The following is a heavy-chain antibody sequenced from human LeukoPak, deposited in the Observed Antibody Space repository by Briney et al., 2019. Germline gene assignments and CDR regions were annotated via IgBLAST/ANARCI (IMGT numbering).Heavy chain of an antibody. CDR3: ARGICGGDCYTNWFDP. Sequence: GASVKVFCKACGGTFSSYAIIWVRQAPGQGLEWMVGIIPIFGTANYEQKFQGRVTITADDSTSTAYMELSSLRSEDTAVYYCARGICGGDCYTNWFDPWGQGTLVTVSS. J-gene: IGHJ5*02. D-gene: IGHD2-21*01. V-gene: IGHV1-69*01. CDR1: GGTFSSYA. CDR2: IIPIFGTA.